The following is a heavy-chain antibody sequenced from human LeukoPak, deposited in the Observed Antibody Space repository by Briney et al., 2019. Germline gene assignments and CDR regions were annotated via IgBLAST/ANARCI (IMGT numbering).Heavy chain of an antibody. V-gene: IGHV3-30-3*01. Sequence: YDGSNKYYADSVKGRFTISRDNSKNMLYLQMNSLRAEDTAVYYCARDPGLGTGYLMVDYWGQGTLVTVSS. J-gene: IGHJ4*02. CDR3: ARDPGLGTGYLMVDY. D-gene: IGHD3-9*01. CDR2: YDGSNK.